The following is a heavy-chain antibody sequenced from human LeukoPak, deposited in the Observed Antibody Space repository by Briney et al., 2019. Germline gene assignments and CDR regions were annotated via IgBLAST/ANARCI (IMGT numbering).Heavy chain of an antibody. CDR1: GFTFSNYG. Sequence: GGSLRLSCAASGFTFSNYGMHWVRQAPGKGLEWVAMISYDGSNKYYVDSVKGRFTISRDNSKNTLYLQMNSLRAEDTAVYYCAKERVPGSWWGVFFDYWGQGTLVTVSS. CDR2: ISYDGSNK. D-gene: IGHD6-13*01. V-gene: IGHV3-30*18. CDR3: AKERVPGSWWGVFFDY. J-gene: IGHJ4*02.